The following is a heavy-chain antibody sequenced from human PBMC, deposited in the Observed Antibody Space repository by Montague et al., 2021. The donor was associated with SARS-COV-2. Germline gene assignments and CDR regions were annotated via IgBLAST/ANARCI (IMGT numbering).Heavy chain of an antibody. Sequence: SETLSLTCTVSGGSFSVYYWSWLRQSPRSGLEWIADISQSGTAHYNPSLESRVSISIDTSRHQFTLKLSPVTAADTAMYYCAREREVEGAARTRVAFDMWGQGTMVTVSS. D-gene: IGHD2-15*01. CDR2: ISQSGTA. CDR1: GGSFSVYY. J-gene: IGHJ3*02. CDR3: AREREVEGAARTRVAFDM. V-gene: IGHV4-34*01.